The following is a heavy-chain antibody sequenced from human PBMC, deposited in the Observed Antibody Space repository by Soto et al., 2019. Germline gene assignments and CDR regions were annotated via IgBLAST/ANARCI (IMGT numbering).Heavy chain of an antibody. Sequence: GGSLRLSCAASGFTFSSYSMNWVRQAPGKGLEWVSSISSSSSYIYYADSVKGRFTISRDNAKNSLYLQMNSLRAEDTAVYYCAGGKKYYYDSSGYYYRGAAFDIWGQGTMVTVSS. V-gene: IGHV3-21*01. J-gene: IGHJ3*02. D-gene: IGHD3-22*01. CDR2: ISSSSSYI. CDR1: GFTFSSYS. CDR3: AGGKKYYYDSSGYYYRGAAFDI.